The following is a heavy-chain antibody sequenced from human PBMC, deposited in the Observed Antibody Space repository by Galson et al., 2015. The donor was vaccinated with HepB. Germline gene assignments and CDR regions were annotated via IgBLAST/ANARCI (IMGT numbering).Heavy chain of an antibody. CDR2: VSTYNGDT. J-gene: IGHJ5*02. Sequence: SVKVSCKASGYTFTTYFINWVRQAPGQGLQWMGRVSTYNGDTQYSQDLQDRVTMTTDTSTSTAYMELRSLRSDDTAAYYCARGALVVAVGATQNNWFDPWGRGTLVTVSS. V-gene: IGHV1-18*01. CDR3: ARGALVVAVGATQNNWFDP. D-gene: IGHD2-15*01. CDR1: GYTFTTYF.